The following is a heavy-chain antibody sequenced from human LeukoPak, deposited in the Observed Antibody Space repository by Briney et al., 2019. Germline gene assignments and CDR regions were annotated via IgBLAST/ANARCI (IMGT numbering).Heavy chain of an antibody. CDR1: GFTFSSYW. Sequence: GGSLRLSYAASGFTFSSYWMSWVRQAPGKGLEWVANIKQDGSEKYYVDSVKGRFTISRDNAKNSLNLQMNSLRAEDTAVYYCARDSDTGDYFDYWGQGTLVTVSS. CDR3: ARDSDTGDYFDY. D-gene: IGHD1-26*01. CDR2: IKQDGSEK. J-gene: IGHJ4*02. V-gene: IGHV3-7*01.